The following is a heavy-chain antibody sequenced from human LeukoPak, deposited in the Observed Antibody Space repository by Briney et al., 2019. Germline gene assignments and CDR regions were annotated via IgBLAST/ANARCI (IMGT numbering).Heavy chain of an antibody. J-gene: IGHJ5*02. V-gene: IGHV4-4*02. Sequence: SGTLSLTCAVSGGSISSSNWWSWVRQPPGKGLEWIGEIYHSGSTNYNPSLKSRVTISVDTSKNQFSLKLSSVTAADTAVYYCARRGLRYFDWLSWFDPWGQGTLVTVSS. CDR2: IYHSGST. CDR1: GGSISSSNW. CDR3: ARRGLRYFDWLSWFDP. D-gene: IGHD3-9*01.